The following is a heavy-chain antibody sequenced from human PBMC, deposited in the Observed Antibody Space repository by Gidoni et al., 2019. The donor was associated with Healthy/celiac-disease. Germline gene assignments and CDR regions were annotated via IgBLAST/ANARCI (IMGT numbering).Heavy chain of an antibody. CDR2: INHSGST. J-gene: IGHJ6*02. V-gene: IGHV4-34*01. CDR1: GGSVSGYY. Sequence: QVQLQQWGAGLLKPPETLSLTCAVYGGSVSGYYWSWIRQPPGKGLEGIGEINHSGSTNYNPSLKSRVTISVDTSKNQFSLKLSSVTAADTAVYYCARGLGRSYGPFPPLYYYYGMDVWGQGTTVTVSS. CDR3: ARGLGRSYGPFPPLYYYYGMDV. D-gene: IGHD5-18*01.